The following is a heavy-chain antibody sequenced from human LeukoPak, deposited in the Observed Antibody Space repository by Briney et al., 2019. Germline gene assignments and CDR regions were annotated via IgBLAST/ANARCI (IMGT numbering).Heavy chain of an antibody. CDR3: ARGLGLRYYDFWSGEGASHYFDY. CDR1: GGSFRGYS. CDR2: INHIGST. D-gene: IGHD3-3*01. Sequence: PSETLSLTWAFNGGSFRGYSGSWIPHPPGKGLKGIGEINHIGSTNYNPSLKSRVTISVDTSKNQFSLKLSSVTAADTAVYYCARGLGLRYYDFWSGEGASHYFDYWGQGTLVTVSS. J-gene: IGHJ4*02. V-gene: IGHV4-34*01.